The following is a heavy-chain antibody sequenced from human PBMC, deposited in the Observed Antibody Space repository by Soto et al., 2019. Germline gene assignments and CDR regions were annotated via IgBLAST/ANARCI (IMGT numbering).Heavy chain of an antibody. CDR2: ISSGPVTT. CDR3: ARDHKGGYYYYGMDV. V-gene: IGHV3-48*01. CDR1: GFTFSSYG. J-gene: IGHJ6*02. Sequence: EVQLVNSGGGLVQPGGSLRLSCVASGFTFSSYGMNWVRQAPGKGLEWVSYISSGPVTTNYADSVKGRFTISRDNAKNSLYLQMNSLRAEDTAVYYCARDHKGGYYYYGMDVWGQGTTVTVSS.